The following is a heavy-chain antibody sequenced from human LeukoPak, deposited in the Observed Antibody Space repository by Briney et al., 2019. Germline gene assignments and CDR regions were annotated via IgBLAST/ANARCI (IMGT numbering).Heavy chain of an antibody. CDR1: GYRFSKFW. CDR2: IYPSDSDT. CDR3: ARPIDSSGYSLDF. V-gene: IGHV5-51*01. D-gene: IGHD3-22*01. Sequence: GESLKISCKTFGYRFSKFWIGWVRQMPGKGLELMGIIYPSDSDTRYSPSFQGQVTISVAESINTAYLQWNSLKASDTAIYYCARPIDSSGYSLDFWGQGTLVTVSS. J-gene: IGHJ4*02.